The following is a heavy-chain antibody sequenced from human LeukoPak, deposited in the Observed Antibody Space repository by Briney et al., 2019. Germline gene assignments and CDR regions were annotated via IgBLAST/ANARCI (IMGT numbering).Heavy chain of an antibody. CDR2: VPHDDSNK. J-gene: IGHJ3*02. CDR3: ARDRPSSLWFDAFDI. CDR1: GFTLSGYT. V-gene: IGHV3-30-3*01. Sequence: GGSLRLSCAASGFTLSGYTIHWVRQAPGKGLEWVALVPHDDSNKYYADSVKGRFSISRDKSKNTVYLQMNSLRTEDTAVYYCARDRPSSLWFDAFDIWGQGTMVTVSS. D-gene: IGHD3-10*01.